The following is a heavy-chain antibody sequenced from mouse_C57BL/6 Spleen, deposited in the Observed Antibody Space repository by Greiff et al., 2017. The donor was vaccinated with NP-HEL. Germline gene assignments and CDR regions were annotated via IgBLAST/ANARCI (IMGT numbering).Heavy chain of an antibody. CDR3: TRPYGSSFHWYFDV. CDR2: ISSGGDYI. Sequence: EVMLVESGEGLVKPGGSLKLSCAASGFTFSSYAMSWVRQTPEKRLEWVAYISSGGDYIYYADTVKGRFTISRDNARNTLYLQMSSLKSEDTAMYYCTRPYGSSFHWYFDVWGTGTTVTVSS. D-gene: IGHD1-1*01. V-gene: IGHV5-9-1*02. CDR1: GFTFSSYA. J-gene: IGHJ1*03.